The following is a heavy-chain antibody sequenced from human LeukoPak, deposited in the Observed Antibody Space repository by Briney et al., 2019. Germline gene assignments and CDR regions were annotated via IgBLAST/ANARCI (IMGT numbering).Heavy chain of an antibody. CDR2: IDARSGIT. V-gene: IGHV3-48*01. D-gene: IGHD2-2*01. J-gene: IGHJ4*02. CDR1: GFTFPIFG. Sequence: GGSLRLSCAASGFTFPIFGLNGVGRAPGRVPGGVSYIDARSGITYYADSVQGRFTISRDNAQESVFLQMNSLRADDTAVYYCAKARPQRWGVVVPAAPDYWGQGTLVTVSS. CDR3: AKARPQRWGVVVPAAPDY.